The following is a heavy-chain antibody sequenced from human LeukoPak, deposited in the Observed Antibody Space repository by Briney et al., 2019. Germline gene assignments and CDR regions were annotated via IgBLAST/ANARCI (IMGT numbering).Heavy chain of an antibody. V-gene: IGHV3-30*18. Sequence: SCKASGYTFTGYYMHWVRQAPGKGLEWVAVISYDGSNKYYADSVKGRFTISRDNSKNTLYLQMNSLRAEDTAVYYCAKVGQWDDFWSGXSGDYWGQGTLVTV. CDR3: AKVGQWDDFWSGXSGDY. CDR1: GYTFTGYY. D-gene: IGHD3-3*01. J-gene: IGHJ4*02. CDR2: ISYDGSNK.